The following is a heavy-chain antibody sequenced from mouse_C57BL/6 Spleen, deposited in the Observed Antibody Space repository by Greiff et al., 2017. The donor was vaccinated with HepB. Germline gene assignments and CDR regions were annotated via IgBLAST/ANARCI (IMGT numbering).Heavy chain of an antibody. CDR2: IYPGSGST. CDR3: ARYGELLRWYPY. V-gene: IGHV1-55*01. Sequence: QVQLQQPGAELVKPGASVKLSCKASGYTFTSYWITWVKQRPGQGLEWIGDIYPGSGSTNYNEKFKSKATLAVDKSTSTAYMQLSSLTSEDSAVCDSARYGELLRWYPYWGQGTLVTVSA. D-gene: IGHD2-1*01. CDR1: GYTFTSYW. J-gene: IGHJ3*01.